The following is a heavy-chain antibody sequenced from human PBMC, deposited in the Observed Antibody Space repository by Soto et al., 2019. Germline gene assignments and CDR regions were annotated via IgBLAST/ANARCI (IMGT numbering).Heavy chain of an antibody. V-gene: IGHV3-30*18. CDR2: ISYDGSNK. Sequence: GGSLRLSCAASGFTFSSYGMHWVRQAPGKGLEWVAVISYDGSNKYYADSVKGRFTISRDNSKNTLYLQMNSLRAEDTAVYYCAKEGGVGATTHYYYYYGMDVWGQGTTVTVSS. CDR3: AKEGGVGATTHYYYYYGMDV. CDR1: GFTFSSYG. J-gene: IGHJ6*02. D-gene: IGHD1-26*01.